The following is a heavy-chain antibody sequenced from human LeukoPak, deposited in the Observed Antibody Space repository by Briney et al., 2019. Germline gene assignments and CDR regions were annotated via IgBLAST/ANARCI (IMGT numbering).Heavy chain of an antibody. CDR1: GFTFSSYG. CDR3: AKAGTISPDY. CDR2: ISYDGSNK. V-gene: IGHV3-30*18. J-gene: IGHJ4*02. Sequence: PGGSLRLSCAASGFTFSSYGMHWVRQAPGKGLEWVAVISYDGSNKYYADSVKGRFTISRDNSKNTLYLQMNSLRAEDTAVYYCAKAGTISPDYWGQGTLVTVSP. D-gene: IGHD4/OR15-4a*01.